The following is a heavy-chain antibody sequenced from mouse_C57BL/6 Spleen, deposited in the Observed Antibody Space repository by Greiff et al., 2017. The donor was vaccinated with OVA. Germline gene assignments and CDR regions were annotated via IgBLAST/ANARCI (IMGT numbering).Heavy chain of an antibody. V-gene: IGHV1-69*01. CDR3: ARWDGGSYVDY. D-gene: IGHD1-1*02. CDR2: IDPSDSYT. CDR1: GYTFTSYW. Sequence: QVQLKQPGAELVMPGASVKLSCKASGYTFTSYWMHWVKQRPGQGLEWIGEIDPSDSYTNYNQKFKGKSTLTVDKSSSTAYMQLSSLTSEDSAVYYCARWDGGSYVDYWGQGTTLTVSS. J-gene: IGHJ2*01.